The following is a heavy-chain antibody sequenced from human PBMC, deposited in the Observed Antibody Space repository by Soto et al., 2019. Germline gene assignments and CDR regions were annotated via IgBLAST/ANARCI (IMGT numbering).Heavy chain of an antibody. D-gene: IGHD3-22*01. J-gene: IGHJ1*01. CDR3: ASSPATFIDSSGYSDPPSEYFQH. CDR2: IIPIFGTA. CDR1: GGTFSRYA. Sequence: SWKVSCKAAGGTFSRYAISWVRQAPGQGLEWMGGIIPIFGTANYAQKFQGRVTITADESTSTAYMELSSLRSEDTAVYYCASSPATFIDSSGYSDPPSEYFQHWGQGTLVTVS. V-gene: IGHV1-69*13.